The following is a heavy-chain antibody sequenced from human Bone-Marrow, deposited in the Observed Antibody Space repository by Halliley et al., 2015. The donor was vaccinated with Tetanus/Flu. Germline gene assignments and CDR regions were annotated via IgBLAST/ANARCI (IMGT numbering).Heavy chain of an antibody. CDR2: INHSGYN. J-gene: IGHJ3*02. CDR1: GGSFSGYY. Sequence: TLSLTCAVYGGSFSGYYWSWIRQPPGKGLEWIGEINHSGYNNAKPSLKSRVTISVDTSKNQFSLKLSSVTAADTAVYYCARNRDGYNAWAAFDIWGQGTMVSVPS. D-gene: IGHD5-12*01. V-gene: IGHV4-34*01. CDR3: ARNRDGYNAWAAFDI.